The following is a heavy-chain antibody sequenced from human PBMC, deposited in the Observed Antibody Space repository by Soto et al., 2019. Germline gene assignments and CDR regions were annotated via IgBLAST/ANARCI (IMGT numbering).Heavy chain of an antibody. Sequence: QLQLQQSGSGLVKPSQTLSLTCAVSGGSISSGGYSWSWIRQPPGKGLVWIGYIYCTGRTYYNPSLKSRVTISVDRSKNQSSMKLSSVTAADTAVYYCARGRTTVTTFDYWGQGTLVTVSS. CDR1: GGSISSGGYS. D-gene: IGHD4-17*01. CDR3: ARGRTTVTTFDY. V-gene: IGHV4-30-2*01. J-gene: IGHJ4*02. CDR2: IYCTGRT.